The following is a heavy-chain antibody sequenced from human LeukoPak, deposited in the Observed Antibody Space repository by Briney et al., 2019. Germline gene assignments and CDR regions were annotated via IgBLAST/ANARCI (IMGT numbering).Heavy chain of an antibody. CDR3: AVNTYGSGSYSNDY. CDR2: ISAYNGNT. D-gene: IGHD3-10*01. CDR1: DYTFTSYG. V-gene: IGHV1-18*01. Sequence: GASVKVPCKASDYTFTSYGISWVRQAPGQGLGWMGWISAYNGNTNYAQKLQGRVTMTTDTSTSTAYMELRSLRSDDTAVYYCAVNTYGSGSYSNDYWGQGTLVTVSS. J-gene: IGHJ4*02.